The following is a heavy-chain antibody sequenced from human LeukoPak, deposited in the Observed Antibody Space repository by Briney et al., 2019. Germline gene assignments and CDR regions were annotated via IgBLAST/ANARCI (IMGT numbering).Heavy chain of an antibody. CDR1: GDSISSSNSY. V-gene: IGHV4-39*07. D-gene: IGHD1-26*01. CDR2: MWFGATT. J-gene: IGHJ4*02. Sequence: SETLFLTCTVSGDSISSSNSYWGWVRQPPGKGLEWIGSMWFGATTSYDPSLKSRVTISIDPSKNQFSLKLSSVTAADTALYYCSRGRRGSYFQDSWGQGTLVTVSS. CDR3: SRGRRGSYFQDS.